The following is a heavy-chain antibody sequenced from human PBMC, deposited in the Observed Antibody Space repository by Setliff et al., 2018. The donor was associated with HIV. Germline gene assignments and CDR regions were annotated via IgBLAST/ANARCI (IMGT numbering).Heavy chain of an antibody. CDR2: IYNSGGT. J-gene: IGHJ4*02. CDR1: GGSISTGGYY. D-gene: IGHD2-21*01. Sequence: SETLSLTCTVSGGSISTGGYYWSWIRQHPGKGLEWIGYIYNSGGTCYNPSLKSRITMSIDTSKNQFSLKLNSVTAADTAVYFCARASRWGSIPFDYWGQGTLVTVSS. V-gene: IGHV4-31*03. CDR3: ARASRWGSIPFDY.